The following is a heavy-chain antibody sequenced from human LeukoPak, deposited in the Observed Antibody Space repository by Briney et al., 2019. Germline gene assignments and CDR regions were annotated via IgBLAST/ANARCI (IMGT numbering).Heavy chain of an antibody. CDR1: GGSTNSGEYY. D-gene: IGHD2-15*01. J-gene: IGHJ3*01. Sequence: KPSETLSLTCTVSGGSTNSGEYYWTWIRQLPGKGLEWIVYIYFSGSTDYNLSLEGRVSMSIDTSKNQFSLRLRSVTAADTAIYYCVRYCSGGTCYRREDAFDVWGQGTLVTVSS. CDR3: VRYCSGGTCYRREDAFDV. CDR2: IYFSGST. V-gene: IGHV4-30-4*01.